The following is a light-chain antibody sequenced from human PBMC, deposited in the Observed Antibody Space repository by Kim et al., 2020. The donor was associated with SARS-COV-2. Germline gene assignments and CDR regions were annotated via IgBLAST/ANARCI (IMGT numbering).Light chain of an antibody. V-gene: IGLV2-23*02. CDR2: DVT. Sequence: GQSFTVSDAGTRSDVGSYKLVSWYQQHPGKAPTLMIYDVTRRPSGVSHRFSGSKSGSTASLTISGLQPEDEADYFCSSYANSSTYVFGSGTKVTVL. J-gene: IGLJ1*01. CDR3: SSYANSSTYV. CDR1: RSDVGSYKL.